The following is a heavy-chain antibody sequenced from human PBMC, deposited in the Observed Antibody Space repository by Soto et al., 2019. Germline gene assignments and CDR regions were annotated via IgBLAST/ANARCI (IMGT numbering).Heavy chain of an antibody. V-gene: IGHV1-46*01. CDR2: INPSGGST. D-gene: IGHD2-15*01. CDR1: GYTFTSYA. J-gene: IGHJ5*02. Sequence: ASVKVSCKASGYTFTSYAMHWVRQAPGQGLEWMGIINPSGGSTSYAQKFQGRVTMTRDTSTSTVYMELSSLRSEDTAVYYCARDPRDIVVVVAPGWFDPWGQGTLVTVSS. CDR3: ARDPRDIVVVVAPGWFDP.